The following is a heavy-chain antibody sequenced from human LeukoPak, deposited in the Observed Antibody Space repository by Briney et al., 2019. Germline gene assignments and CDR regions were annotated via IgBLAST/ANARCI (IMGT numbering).Heavy chain of an antibody. V-gene: IGHV4-59*01. CDR2: IYYSGST. CDR3: ARDRAGYSSSWDDAFDI. D-gene: IGHD6-13*01. J-gene: IGHJ3*02. CDR1: GGSISSYY. Sequence: SETLSLTCTVSGGSISSYYWSWIRQPPGKGLEWIGYIYYSGSTNYNPSLKSRVTISVDTSKNQFSLKLSSVTAADTAVYYCARDRAGYSSSWDDAFDIWGQGTMVTVSS.